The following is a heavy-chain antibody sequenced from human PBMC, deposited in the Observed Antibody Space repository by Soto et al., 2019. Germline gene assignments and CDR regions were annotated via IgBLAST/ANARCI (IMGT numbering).Heavy chain of an antibody. D-gene: IGHD3-16*02. CDR2: INPNSGGT. J-gene: IGHJ6*02. Sequence: XSVKDSCKASGYAFTVYYMHWVRQAPGQGLEWMGWINPNSGGTNYAQKFQGWVTMTRDTSISTAYMELSRLRSDDKAVYYCARGRRIMITFGGVIVMSYYGMDVWGQGTTVTVSS. CDR1: GYAFTVYY. CDR3: ARGRRIMITFGGVIVMSYYGMDV. V-gene: IGHV1-2*04.